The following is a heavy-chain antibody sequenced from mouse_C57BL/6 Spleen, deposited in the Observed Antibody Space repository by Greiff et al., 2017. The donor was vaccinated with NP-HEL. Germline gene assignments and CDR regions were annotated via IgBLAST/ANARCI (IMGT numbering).Heavy chain of an antibody. J-gene: IGHJ2*01. CDR1: GYTFTSYW. D-gene: IGHD2-4*01. Sequence: VQLQQPGAELVRPGTSVKLSCKASGYTFTSYWMHWVKQRPGQGLEWIGVIDPSDSYTNYNQKFKGKATLTVDTSSSTAYMQLSSLTSEDSAVYYCAKRDYDGFPFDYWGQGTTLTVSS. V-gene: IGHV1-59*01. CDR3: AKRDYDGFPFDY. CDR2: IDPSDSYT.